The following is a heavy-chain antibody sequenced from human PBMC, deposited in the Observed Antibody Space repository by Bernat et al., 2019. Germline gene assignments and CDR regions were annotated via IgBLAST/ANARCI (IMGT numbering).Heavy chain of an antibody. CDR2: ITICSTI. V-gene: IGHV3-11*01. CDR1: GFHFRYFY. D-gene: IGHD2-2*01. CDR3: AKLWECSSSSCLKGEAFDI. Sequence: QVQLVESGGGLVKPGGVLRPLRSAPGFHFRYFYMSLIRQAPGKGLGVGSYITICSTIKYIHTVKGRFTISMDNAKNSLYLQMNRLRAEYTAVYYCAKLWECSSSSCLKGEAFDIWGQGTMVTVSS. J-gene: IGHJ3*02.